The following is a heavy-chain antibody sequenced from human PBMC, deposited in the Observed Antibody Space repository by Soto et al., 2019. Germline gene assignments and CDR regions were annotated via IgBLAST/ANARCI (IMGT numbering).Heavy chain of an antibody. J-gene: IGHJ4*02. D-gene: IGHD2-15*01. V-gene: IGHV4-39*01. CDR3: ARHRQDNYFDY. Sequence: SETLSLTXTVSGGSISSSSYYWGWIRQPPGKGLEWIGSIYYSGSTYYNPSLKSRVTISVDTSKNQFSLKLSSVTAADTAVYYCARHRQDNYFDYWGQGTLVTVSS. CDR2: IYYSGST. CDR1: GGSISSSSYY.